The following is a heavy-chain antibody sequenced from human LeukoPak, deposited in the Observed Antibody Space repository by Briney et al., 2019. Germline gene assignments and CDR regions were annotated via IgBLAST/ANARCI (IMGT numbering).Heavy chain of an antibody. CDR2: ISYDGSNK. CDR3: AKDQDIAVVPAARSYYYGMDV. Sequence: GGSLRLSCAASGFTFSSYGMHWVRQAPGKGLEWVAVISYDGSNKYYADSVKGRFTISRDNSKNTLYLQMNSLRAEDTAVYYCAKDQDIAVVPAARSYYYGMDVWGQGTTVTVSS. CDR1: GFTFSSYG. V-gene: IGHV3-30*18. D-gene: IGHD2-2*01. J-gene: IGHJ6*02.